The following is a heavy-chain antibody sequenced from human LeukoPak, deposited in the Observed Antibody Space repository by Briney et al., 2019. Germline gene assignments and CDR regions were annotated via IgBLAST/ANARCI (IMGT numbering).Heavy chain of an antibody. CDR1: GFTFSSYS. V-gene: IGHV3-48*04. J-gene: IGHJ4*02. D-gene: IGHD1-26*01. CDR3: ARARGWELRGIYFDY. CDR2: ISSSGSTI. Sequence: AGGSLRLSCAASGFTFSSYSMNWVRQAPGKGLEWVSYISSSGSTIYYADSVKGRFTISRDNAKNSLYLQMNSLRAEDTAVYYCARARGWELRGIYFDYWGQGTLVTVSS.